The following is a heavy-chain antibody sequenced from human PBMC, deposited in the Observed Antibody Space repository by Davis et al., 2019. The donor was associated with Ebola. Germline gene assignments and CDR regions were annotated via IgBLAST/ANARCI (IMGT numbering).Heavy chain of an antibody. J-gene: IGHJ1*01. D-gene: IGHD3-3*01. V-gene: IGHV3-23*01. Sequence: GESLKISCVGFGFTFGDFTMNWVRQGPGKGLEWVSGISGRGTQTYYADSVKGRFTISRDNVNNTLFLQLSSLRVEDTAVYYCTKDRGRRTNDNNLESMRACWGQGTLVTVS. CDR1: GFTFGDFT. CDR3: TKDRGRRTNDNNLESMRAC. CDR2: ISGRGTQT.